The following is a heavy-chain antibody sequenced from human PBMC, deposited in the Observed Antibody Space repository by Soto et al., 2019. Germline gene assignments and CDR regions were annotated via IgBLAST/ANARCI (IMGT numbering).Heavy chain of an antibody. CDR1: GYTFTSYA. V-gene: IGHV1-3*01. CDR3: ARVSGLSSLSIAVAEDAFDI. D-gene: IGHD6-19*01. CDR2: INAGNGNT. Sequence: GASVKVSCKASGYTFTSYAMHWVRQAPGQRLEWMGWINAGNGNTKYSQKFQGRVTITRDTSASTAHMELSSLRSEDTAVYYCARVSGLSSLSIAVAEDAFDIWGQGTMVTVSS. J-gene: IGHJ3*02.